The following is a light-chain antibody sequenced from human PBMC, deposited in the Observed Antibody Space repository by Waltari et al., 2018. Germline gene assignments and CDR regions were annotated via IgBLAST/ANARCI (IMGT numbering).Light chain of an antibody. CDR3: QTGGHGTWV. V-gene: IGLV4-69*01. J-gene: IGLJ3*02. Sequence: QLVLTQSPSASASLGASVKLTCTLSSGHSSNIVAWHQQKPEKGPRYLMKVNSDGSPTKGDEIPDRFAGSSSGSERYLTISSLQSEDEADYYCQTGGHGTWVFGGGTKLTVV. CDR1: SGHSSNI. CDR2: VNSDGSP.